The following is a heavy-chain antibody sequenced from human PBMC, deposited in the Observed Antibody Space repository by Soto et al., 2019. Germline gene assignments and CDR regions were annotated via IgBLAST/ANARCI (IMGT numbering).Heavy chain of an antibody. CDR3: ARANVLRFLVWLQARWDWFDP. J-gene: IGHJ5*02. CDR1: GYTFTSYD. V-gene: IGHV1-8*01. D-gene: IGHD3-3*01. Sequence: QVQLVQSGAEVKKPGASVKVSCKASGYTFTSYDINWVRQATGQGLEWMGWMNPNSGNTGYAQKSQGRVIYTRTTSASTAYKELSSLRSEDTAVYYCARANVLRFLVWLQARWDWFDPWGQGTLVTVSS. CDR2: MNPNSGNT.